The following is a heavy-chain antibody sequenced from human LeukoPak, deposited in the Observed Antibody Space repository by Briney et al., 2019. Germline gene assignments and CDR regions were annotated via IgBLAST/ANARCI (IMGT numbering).Heavy chain of an antibody. CDR3: ATLGSSKFDY. D-gene: IGHD2/OR15-2a*01. CDR2: IYPGDSDT. CDR1: GYRFTNSW. Sequence: GESLQISCKGSGYRFTNSWVGWVRQLPGKGLEWMGVIYPGDSDTRYSPSLQGQVTISADKSISTAYLQWSSLKASDTAMYYCATLGSSKFDYWGQGTLVTVSS. V-gene: IGHV5-51*01. J-gene: IGHJ4*02.